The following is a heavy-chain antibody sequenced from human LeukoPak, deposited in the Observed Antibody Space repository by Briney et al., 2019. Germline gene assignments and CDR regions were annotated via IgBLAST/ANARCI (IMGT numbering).Heavy chain of an antibody. CDR1: GFINNYW. Sequence: GGSLRLSCAASGFINNYWMTWVRQAPGKGLEWVANIKQDGSEKYYVDSVKGRFTISRDNAKNSLYLQMNSLRAEDTAVYYCAELGITMIGGVWGKGTTVTISS. J-gene: IGHJ6*04. V-gene: IGHV3-7*01. D-gene: IGHD3-10*02. CDR2: IKQDGSEK. CDR3: AELGITMIGGV.